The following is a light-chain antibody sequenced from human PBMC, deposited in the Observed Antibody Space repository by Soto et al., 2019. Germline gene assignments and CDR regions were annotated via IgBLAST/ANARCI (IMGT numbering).Light chain of an antibody. Sequence: DIQMTQSPSTLSASVGDRVTITCRASQSIGRFLAWYQHQPGKAPTLLIYDASTLESGVPSRFSGTGSGTEFTFSITSLQPEDFGTYYCQQCYMGWTFXQGTKVDIK. V-gene: IGKV1-5*01. CDR3: QQCYMGWT. J-gene: IGKJ1*01. CDR1: QSIGRF. CDR2: DAS.